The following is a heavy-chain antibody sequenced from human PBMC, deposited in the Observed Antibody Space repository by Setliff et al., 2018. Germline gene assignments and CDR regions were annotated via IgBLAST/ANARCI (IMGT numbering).Heavy chain of an antibody. Sequence: SETLSLTCTVSGGSISSGSYYWSWIRQPAGKGLEWIGRIYASGSTNYNPSLKSRVTISVDTSKNQFSLKLSSVTAADTAVYHCARGPVMIVATGYFDYWGQGTLVTVSS. CDR1: GGSISSGSYY. V-gene: IGHV4-61*02. D-gene: IGHD3-22*01. CDR3: ARGPVMIVATGYFDY. CDR2: IYASGST. J-gene: IGHJ4*02.